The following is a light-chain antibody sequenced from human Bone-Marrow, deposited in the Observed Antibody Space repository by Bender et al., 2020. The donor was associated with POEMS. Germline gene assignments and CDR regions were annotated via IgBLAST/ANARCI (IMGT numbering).Light chain of an antibody. CDR1: SSDVGSYNL. CDR2: EGS. Sequence: QSALTQPPSVSGSPGQSVTISCTGTSSDVGSYNLVSWYQQYPGKAPQLMIYEGSKRPSGFFNRFSGSKSGNTASLTISGLQAEDEADYYCCSYSSSHTPYLIFGGGTRLTVL. CDR3: CSYSSSHTPYLI. J-gene: IGLJ2*01. V-gene: IGLV2-14*02.